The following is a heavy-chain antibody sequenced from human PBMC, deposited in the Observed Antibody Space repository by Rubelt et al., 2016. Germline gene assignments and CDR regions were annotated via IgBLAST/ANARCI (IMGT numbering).Heavy chain of an antibody. CDR1: GGSISSSSYY. D-gene: IGHD6-13*01. J-gene: IGHJ6*02. V-gene: IGHV4-39*07. Sequence: QLQLQESGPGLVKPSETLSLACTVSGGSISSSSYYWGWIRQPPGKGLEWIGSVFYTGSTYYNPSLTSRVTISVDTSKNQFARKLGSVTVAETAVYYCARGGKQQLGPYYYVMDVWGQGTTVTVSS. CDR3: ARGGKQQLGPYYYVMDV. CDR2: VFYTGST.